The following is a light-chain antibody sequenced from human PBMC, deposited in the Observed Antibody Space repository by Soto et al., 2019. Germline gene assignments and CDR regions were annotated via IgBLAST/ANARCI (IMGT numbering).Light chain of an antibody. CDR3: QQRSTWPMT. J-gene: IGKJ5*01. CDR1: QSVGSS. CDR2: DAF. V-gene: IGKV3-11*01. Sequence: EIVLTQSPATLSLSPGDRATLSCRANQSVGSSLAWIRQRPGQAPGLVIYDAFNRASGTPARFSGSGSGTDFTLTISSLESADFATYYCQQRSTWPMTFGQGTRLEI.